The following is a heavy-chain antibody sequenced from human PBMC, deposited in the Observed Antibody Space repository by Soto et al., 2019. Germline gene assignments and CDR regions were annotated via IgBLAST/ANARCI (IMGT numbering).Heavy chain of an antibody. D-gene: IGHD3-22*01. CDR1: GGTFSSYA. CDR2: IIPIFGTA. J-gene: IGHJ1*01. Sequence: QVQLVQSGAEVKKPGSSVKVSCKASGGTFSSYAISWVRQAPGQGLEWMGGIIPIFGTANYEQKFQGRVTITADESTSTAYMELSSLRSEYTAVYYCASNMGPYYYDSSGYRGAEYFQHWGQGTLVTVSS. V-gene: IGHV1-69*01. CDR3: ASNMGPYYYDSSGYRGAEYFQH.